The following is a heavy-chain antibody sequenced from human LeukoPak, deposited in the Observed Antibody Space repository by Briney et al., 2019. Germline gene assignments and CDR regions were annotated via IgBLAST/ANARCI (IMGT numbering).Heavy chain of an antibody. CDR1: GFTFSSNW. CDR3: AKQLGYCSDGSCYFPY. CDR2: IKQDGSVK. D-gene: IGHD2-15*01. V-gene: IGHV3-7*03. J-gene: IGHJ4*02. Sequence: TGGSLRLSCAASGFTFSSNWMNWVRQAPGKGLEWVANIKQDGSVKYYVDSVKGRFTISRDNAKDSVYLQMNSLRAEDTAVYYCAKQLGYCSDGSCYFPYWGQGTLVTVSS.